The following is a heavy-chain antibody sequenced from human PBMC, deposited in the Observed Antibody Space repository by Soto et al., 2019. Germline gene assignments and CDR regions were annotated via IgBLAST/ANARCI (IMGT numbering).Heavy chain of an antibody. Sequence: QITLKESGPTLVKPTQTLTLTCTFSGFSLSTSGVGVGWIRQPPGKALEWLALIYWDDDKRYSPSLKSRLTXTRXTSKNQVVLTMTNMDPVDTATYYCAHSSSGTHCDYWGQGTLVTVSS. J-gene: IGHJ4*02. CDR2: IYWDDDK. V-gene: IGHV2-5*02. CDR1: GFSLSTSGVG. CDR3: AHSSSGTHCDY. D-gene: IGHD6-25*01.